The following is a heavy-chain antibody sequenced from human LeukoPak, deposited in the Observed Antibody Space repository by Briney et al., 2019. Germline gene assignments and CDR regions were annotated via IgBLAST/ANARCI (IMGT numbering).Heavy chain of an antibody. Sequence: ASVTVSCRAFGYTFTSYGFSWVRHAPGQGLEWMGWISAYNGNTNYAQKFQGRATMTTDTSTSTAYLELRSLRSDDTAVYYCARGDYDSSSYQFYWGQGTLVTVSS. CDR1: GYTFTSYG. D-gene: IGHD6-13*01. CDR3: ARGDYDSSSYQFY. CDR2: ISAYNGNT. J-gene: IGHJ4*02. V-gene: IGHV1-18*01.